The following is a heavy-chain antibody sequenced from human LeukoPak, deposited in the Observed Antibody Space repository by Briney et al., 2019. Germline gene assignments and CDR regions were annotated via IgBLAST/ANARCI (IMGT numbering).Heavy chain of an antibody. V-gene: IGHV4-59*01. D-gene: IGHD3-10*01. CDR3: ASEGGFGELVV. Sequence: SETLSLTCTVSGGSISSYYWSWIRQPPGKGLEWIGYIYYSGSTNYNPSLKSRVTISVDTSKNQFSLKLSSVTAADTAVYYCASEGGFGELVVWGQGTLVTVSS. J-gene: IGHJ4*02. CDR2: IYYSGST. CDR1: GGSISSYY.